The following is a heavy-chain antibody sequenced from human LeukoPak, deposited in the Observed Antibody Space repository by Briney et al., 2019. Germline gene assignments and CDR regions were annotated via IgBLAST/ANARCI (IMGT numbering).Heavy chain of an antibody. V-gene: IGHV3-30-3*01. D-gene: IGHD4-17*01. CDR2: ISYDGSNK. CDR1: GFTFSSYA. Sequence: GGSLTLSCAASGFTFSSYAMHWVRQAPGEGLEWVAVISYDGSNKYYADSVKGRFTISRDNSKNTLYLQMNSLRAEDTAVYYCASQWDFYGDYGTYFDYWGQGTLVTVSS. CDR3: ASQWDFYGDYGTYFDY. J-gene: IGHJ4*02.